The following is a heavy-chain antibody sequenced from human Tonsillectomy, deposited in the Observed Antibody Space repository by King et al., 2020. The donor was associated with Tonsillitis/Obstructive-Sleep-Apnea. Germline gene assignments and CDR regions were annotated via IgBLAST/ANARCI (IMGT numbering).Heavy chain of an antibody. CDR2: MHYSGIT. J-gene: IGHJ6*03. Sequence: QLQESGPGLVKPSETLSLTCAVSSGSISSSDDYWGWIRQPPGKGLEWIGIMHYSGITYYNPSLKSRVTISIDTSKNQFSLKLSPVTAADAAVYYCARQINRYYYMDVWGTGTTVTVSS. CDR1: SGSISSSDDY. V-gene: IGHV4-39*01. CDR3: ARQINRYYYMDV.